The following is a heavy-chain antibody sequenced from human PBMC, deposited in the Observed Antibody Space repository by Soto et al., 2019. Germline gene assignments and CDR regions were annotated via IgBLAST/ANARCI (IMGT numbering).Heavy chain of an antibody. CDR2: NNPDGSDR. Sequence: QVVESGGGLVQPGGSLRLSCAVSGFTLSTYWMHWVRHAPGKGLMWVSRNNPDGSDRDYADSVKGRITISRDNAKNPLYLQLNSLRAEDTAVYFCVRGSYISHYYYGMDVWGQGTTVTVSS. J-gene: IGHJ6*02. CDR3: VRGSYISHYYYGMDV. CDR1: GFTLSTYW. D-gene: IGHD2-21*01. V-gene: IGHV3-74*01.